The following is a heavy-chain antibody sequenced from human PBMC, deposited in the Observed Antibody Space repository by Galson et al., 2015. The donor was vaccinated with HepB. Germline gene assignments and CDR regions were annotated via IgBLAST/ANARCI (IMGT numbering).Heavy chain of an antibody. CDR3: AKDFISRNGQYDAFDV. D-gene: IGHD3-10*01. J-gene: IGHJ3*01. Sequence: SLRLSCAASGFTLGNYAMSWVRQALGKGLEWVSVIGGTGGDIDYADSVKGRFTISRDNSRNTLYLQMNSLRAEDTAVYYCAKDFISRNGQYDAFDVWGQGTRVTVSS. CDR2: IGGTGGDI. CDR1: GFTLGNYA. V-gene: IGHV3-23*01.